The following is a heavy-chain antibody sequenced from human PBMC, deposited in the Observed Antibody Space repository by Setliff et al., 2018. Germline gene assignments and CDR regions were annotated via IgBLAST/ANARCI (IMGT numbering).Heavy chain of an antibody. CDR1: GFTFGDYA. CDR2: IRGKPSSGTT. Sequence: GGSLRLSCTTSGFTFGDYAITWVRQAPGKGLEWVGFIRGKPSSGTTEYAASVKGRFTISRDDSKSIAYLQKSSLKTEDTALYYCTPWTGTSRLHYWGQGTLVTVSS. CDR3: TPWTGTSRLHY. D-gene: IGHD1-7*01. V-gene: IGHV3-49*04. J-gene: IGHJ4*02.